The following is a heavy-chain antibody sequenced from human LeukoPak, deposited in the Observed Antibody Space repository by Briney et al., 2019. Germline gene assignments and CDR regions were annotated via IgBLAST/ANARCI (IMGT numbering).Heavy chain of an antibody. J-gene: IGHJ4*02. CDR3: ARTITGDYTFDY. Sequence: PSETLSLTRTVSGGSISSYYWSWIRQPPGKGLEWIGYIYYSGSTNYNPSLKSRVTISVDTSKNQFSLKLSSVTAADTAVYYCARTITGDYTFDYWGQGTLVTVSS. D-gene: IGHD7-27*01. CDR2: IYYSGST. V-gene: IGHV4-59*01. CDR1: GGSISSYY.